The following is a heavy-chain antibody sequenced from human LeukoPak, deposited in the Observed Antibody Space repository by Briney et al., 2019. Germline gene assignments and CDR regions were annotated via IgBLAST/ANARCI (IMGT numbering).Heavy chain of an antibody. CDR2: ISGSGGSA. J-gene: IGHJ4*02. CDR1: GFTFSSFA. D-gene: IGHD6-19*01. CDR3: AKPYRSGWYYFDC. Sequence: GGSLRLSCTASGFTFSSFAMSWVRQAPGKGLEWVSAISGSGGSAYYADSVKGRFTISRDNSENTLFLQMNSLRAEDTAVYYCAKPYRSGWYYFDCWGLGILVTVSS. V-gene: IGHV3-23*01.